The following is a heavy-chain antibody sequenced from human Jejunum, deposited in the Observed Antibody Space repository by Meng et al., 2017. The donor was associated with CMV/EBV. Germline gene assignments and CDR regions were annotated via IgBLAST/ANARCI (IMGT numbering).Heavy chain of an antibody. J-gene: IGHJ1*01. CDR3: ARVTSPPYCGRPNCYLATEYFEH. Sequence: MPWVRQAPGKGLEWVSSISISGYRYYADSVKGRFTISRDDAESSLFLQMNSLGAEDTAVYYCARVTSPPYCGRPNCYLATEYFEHWGQGSLVTVSS. V-gene: IGHV3-69-1*01. D-gene: IGHD2-21*01. CDR2: ISISGYR.